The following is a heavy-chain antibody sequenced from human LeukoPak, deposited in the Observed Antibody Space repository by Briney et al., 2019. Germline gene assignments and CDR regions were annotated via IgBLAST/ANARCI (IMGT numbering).Heavy chain of an antibody. CDR3: ARVAPIAVAGDYYYYGMDV. V-gene: IGHV4-59*01. CDR2: IYYSGST. CDR1: GGSISSYY. Sequence: SETLSLTCTVSGGSISSYYWSWIRRPPGKGLEWIGYIYYSGSTNYNPSLKSRVTISVDTSKNQFSLKLSSVTAADTAVYYCARVAPIAVAGDYYYYGMDVWGQGTTVTVSS. D-gene: IGHD6-19*01. J-gene: IGHJ6*02.